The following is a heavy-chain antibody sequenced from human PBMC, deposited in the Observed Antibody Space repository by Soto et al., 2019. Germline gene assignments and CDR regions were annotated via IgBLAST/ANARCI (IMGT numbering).Heavy chain of an antibody. J-gene: IGHJ4*02. CDR3: AIRIFGVEC. V-gene: IGHV3-23*01. D-gene: IGHD3-3*01. CDR2: ISGTSPST. CDR1: GFTFSAYA. Sequence: EVQLLESGGGMVQPGGSLRLSCAASGFTFSAYAMNWVRQAPGKGLEWVSVISGTSPSTYYADCVQERFTISRDSSRRTLFFQMHALRAEETAVYFCAIRIFGVECGGQGTQVSVSS.